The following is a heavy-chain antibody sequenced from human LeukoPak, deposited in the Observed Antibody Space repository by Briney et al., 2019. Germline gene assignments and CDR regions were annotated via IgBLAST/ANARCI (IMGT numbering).Heavy chain of an antibody. J-gene: IGHJ6*02. CDR2: INPNSGGT. D-gene: IGHD4-11*01. CDR1: GYTFTRYY. CDR3: AVKVTTQPGTAVPWGMDV. Sequence: GASVKVSCKASGYTFTRYYMHWVRQAPGQGLEWMGWINPNSGGTNYAQKFQGRVTMTRDTSISTAYMELSRLRSDDTAVYYCAVKVTTQPGTAVPWGMDVWGQGTTVTVSS. V-gene: IGHV1-2*02.